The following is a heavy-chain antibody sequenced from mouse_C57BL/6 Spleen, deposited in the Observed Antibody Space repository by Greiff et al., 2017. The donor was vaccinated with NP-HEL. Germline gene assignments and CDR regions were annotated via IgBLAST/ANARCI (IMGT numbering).Heavy chain of an antibody. CDR3: ARGRVGYATDY. CDR1: GYPFTRYW. V-gene: IGHV1-69*01. D-gene: IGHD1-3*01. CDR2: IDPSDSST. Sequence: QVHVKQPGAELVMPGASVKLSCKASGYPFTRYWMHWAKQRPGQGLEWIGEIDPSDSSTNYNPKFKGKSTLTVDKSSSTAYMQLSSLTSEDAAVYYCARGRVGYATDYWGQGTSVTVSS. J-gene: IGHJ4*01.